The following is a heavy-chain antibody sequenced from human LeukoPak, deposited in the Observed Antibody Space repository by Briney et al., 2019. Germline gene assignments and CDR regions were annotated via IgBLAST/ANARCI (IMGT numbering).Heavy chain of an antibody. V-gene: IGHV1-2*02. CDR1: GYTFTGYY. CDR3: ARVEKWELPESY. J-gene: IGHJ4*02. CDR2: INPNSGGT. D-gene: IGHD1-26*01. Sequence: APVKVSCKASGYTFTGYYMHWVRQAPGQGLEWMGWINPNSGGTNYAQKFQGRVTMTRDTSISTAYMELSRLRSDDTAVYYCARVEKWELPESYWGQGTLVTVSS.